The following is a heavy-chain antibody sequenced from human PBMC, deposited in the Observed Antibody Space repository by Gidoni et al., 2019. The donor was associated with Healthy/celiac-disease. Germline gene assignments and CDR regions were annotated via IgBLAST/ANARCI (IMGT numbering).Heavy chain of an antibody. J-gene: IGHJ3*02. CDR3: AKGRGYCSSTSCYSGAFDI. Sequence: VQLLESGGGLVQPGGSLRLSCAASGFTFSSYAMSWVRQAPGKGLEWVSAISGSGGSTYYADSVKGRFTISRDNSKNTLYLQMNSLRAEDTAVYYCAKGRGYCSSTSCYSGAFDIWGQGTMVTVSS. D-gene: IGHD2-2*01. CDR1: GFTFSSYA. CDR2: ISGSGGST. V-gene: IGHV3-23*01.